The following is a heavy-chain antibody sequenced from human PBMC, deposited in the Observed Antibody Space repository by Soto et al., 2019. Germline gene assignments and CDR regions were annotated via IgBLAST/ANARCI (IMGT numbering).Heavy chain of an antibody. CDR1: GFTFSSYA. CDR2: ISGSGGST. J-gene: IGHJ4*02. CDR3: AKADLEQRPSDNDRNSGSYQRLPFDY. D-gene: IGHD1-26*01. Sequence: EVQLLESGGGLVQPGGSLRLSCAASGFTFSSYAMSWVRQAPGKGLEWVSAISGSGGSTYYADSVKGRFTISRDNSKNTLYLQMNSLRAEDTAVYYCAKADLEQRPSDNDRNSGSYQRLPFDYWGQGTLVTVSS. V-gene: IGHV3-23*01.